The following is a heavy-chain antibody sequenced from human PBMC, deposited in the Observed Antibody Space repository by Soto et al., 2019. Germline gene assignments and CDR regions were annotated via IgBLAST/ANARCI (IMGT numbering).Heavy chain of an antibody. CDR2: IYYSGST. CDR1: GGSISSGGYY. Sequence: SETLSLTCTVSGGSISSGGYYWSWIRQHPGKGLEWIGHIYYSGSTYYNPSLKSRVTISVDTSKNQFSLKLSSVTAADTAVYYCARARIAARPPYFDYWGQGTLVTVSS. CDR3: ARARIAARPPYFDY. D-gene: IGHD6-6*01. J-gene: IGHJ4*02. V-gene: IGHV4-31*03.